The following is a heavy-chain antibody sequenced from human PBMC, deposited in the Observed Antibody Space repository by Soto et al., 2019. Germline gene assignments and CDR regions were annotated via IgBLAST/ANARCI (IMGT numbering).Heavy chain of an antibody. J-gene: IGHJ4*02. Sequence: QITLNESGHTLVKPTQTLTLTCTFSGFSLSTSGVGVGWIRQPPGKALEWLALIYWDDDKRYSPSLKSRLTLTKDTSKIQVVLTMTNMDPVDTATYYCARSDGSGSYFEFGYWGQGTLVTVSS. V-gene: IGHV2-5*02. CDR1: GFSLSTSGVG. CDR3: ARSDGSGSYFEFGY. D-gene: IGHD3-10*01. CDR2: IYWDDDK.